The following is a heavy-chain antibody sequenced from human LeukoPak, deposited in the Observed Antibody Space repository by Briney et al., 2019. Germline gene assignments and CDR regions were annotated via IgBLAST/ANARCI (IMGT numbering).Heavy chain of an antibody. CDR1: GFTFSSYS. Sequence: PGGSLRLSCAASGFTFSSYSMNWVRQAPGKGLEWVSSISSSSSYIYYADSVKGRFTISRDNAKNSLYLQMNSLRAEDTAVYYCARDSSGYPYYYYGMDVWGQGTTVTVSS. CDR2: ISSSSSYI. D-gene: IGHD6-19*01. CDR3: ARDSSGYPYYYYGMDV. J-gene: IGHJ6*02. V-gene: IGHV3-21*01.